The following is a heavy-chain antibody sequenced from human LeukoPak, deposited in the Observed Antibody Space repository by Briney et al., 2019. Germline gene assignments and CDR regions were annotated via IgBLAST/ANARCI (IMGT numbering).Heavy chain of an antibody. D-gene: IGHD3-10*01. J-gene: IGHJ4*02. Sequence: LGGSLRLSCAASGFTFSSYWMSWVRQAPGKGLEWVANIKEDGGEKHYVDSVKGRFTISRDNAKNSLYLQMNSLRAEDTAVYYCARDQMFRGVTLSYWGQRTLVTVSS. V-gene: IGHV3-7*04. CDR1: GFTFSSYW. CDR2: IKEDGGEK. CDR3: ARDQMFRGVTLSY.